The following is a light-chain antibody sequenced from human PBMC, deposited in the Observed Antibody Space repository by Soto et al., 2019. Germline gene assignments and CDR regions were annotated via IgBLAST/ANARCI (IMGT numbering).Light chain of an antibody. CDR3: QQYNNWLSLT. Sequence: EIVMTQSPDTLSMSPGERATLSCRASQSVSSNLAWYQQRPGQAPRLLIYGASSRAIGIPARFSGSGSGTEFTLTISSLQSEDFAVYYCQQYNNWLSLTFGGGTKVDIK. V-gene: IGKV3-15*01. CDR1: QSVSSN. J-gene: IGKJ4*01. CDR2: GAS.